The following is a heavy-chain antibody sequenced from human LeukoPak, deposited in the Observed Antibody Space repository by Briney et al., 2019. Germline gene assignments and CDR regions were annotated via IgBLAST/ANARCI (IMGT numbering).Heavy chain of an antibody. D-gene: IGHD2-2*01. V-gene: IGHV1-69*13. CDR3: ARGSGVVVPAALGYYYYGMDV. CDR1: GGTFSSYA. Sequence: ASVKVSCKASGGTFSSYAISWVRQAPGQGLEWMGGIIPIFGTANYAQKFQGRVTITADESTGTAYMELSSLRSEDTAVYYCARGSGVVVPAALGYYYYGMDVWGKGTTVTVSS. J-gene: IGHJ6*04. CDR2: IIPIFGTA.